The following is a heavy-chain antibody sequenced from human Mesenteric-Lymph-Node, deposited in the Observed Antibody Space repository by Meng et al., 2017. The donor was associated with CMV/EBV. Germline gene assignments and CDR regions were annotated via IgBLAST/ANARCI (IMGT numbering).Heavy chain of an antibody. D-gene: IGHD6-13*01. V-gene: IGHV1-2*06. Sequence: SGYTFTDYYIHWVRQAPGQGLEWMGRINPNSGGTNYAQKFQGRVTMTRDTSISTAYMELSRLRSDDTAVYYCARLPTSSSTSFNDYWGQGTLVTVSS. CDR2: INPNSGGT. CDR1: GYTFTDYY. J-gene: IGHJ4*02. CDR3: ARLPTSSSTSFNDY.